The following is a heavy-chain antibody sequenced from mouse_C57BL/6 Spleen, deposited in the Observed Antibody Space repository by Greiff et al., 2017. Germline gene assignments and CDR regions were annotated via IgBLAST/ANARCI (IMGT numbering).Heavy chain of an antibody. CDR2: ISYDGSN. Sequence: EVKLMESGPGLVKPSQSLSLTCSVTCYSITSGYYWNWIRQFPGNKLEWMGYISYDGSNNYNPSLKNRISITRDTSKNQLFLKLNSVTTEDTATYYCAREGSGKGFAYWSQGPLVTVS. CDR3: AREGSGKGFAY. CDR1: CYSITSGYY. J-gene: IGHJ3*01. D-gene: IGHD1-3*01. V-gene: IGHV3-6*01.